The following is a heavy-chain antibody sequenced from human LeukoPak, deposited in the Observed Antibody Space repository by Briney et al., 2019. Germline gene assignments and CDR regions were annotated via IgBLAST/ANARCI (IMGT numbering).Heavy chain of an antibody. V-gene: IGHV3-23*01. CDR1: AFPFSSYA. Sequence: GGSLRLSCTGSAFPFSSYAMSWVRHAPGKGLEWGSYISASGTDTYYADSVKGRLTTSRDNSKNTLYLEMNSLRVEDTAVYYCVLDARLGESLRWGQGTLVTVSS. D-gene: IGHD3-16*01. J-gene: IGHJ4*02. CDR3: VLDARLGESLR. CDR2: ISASGTDT.